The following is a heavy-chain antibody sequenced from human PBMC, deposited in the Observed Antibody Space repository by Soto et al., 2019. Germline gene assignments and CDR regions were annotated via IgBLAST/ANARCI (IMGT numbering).Heavy chain of an antibody. J-gene: IGHJ4*02. CDR2: ISSSSSTI. V-gene: IGHV3-48*02. CDR1: GFTFSSYS. CDR3: ARSLTSYYFGSGSPDY. D-gene: IGHD3-10*01. Sequence: PGGSLRLSCAASGFTFSSYSMNWVRQAPGKGLEWVSYISSSSSTIYYADSVKGRFTISRDNAKNSLYLQMNSLRDEDKAVYYCARSLTSYYFGSGSPDYWGQGTLVTVSS.